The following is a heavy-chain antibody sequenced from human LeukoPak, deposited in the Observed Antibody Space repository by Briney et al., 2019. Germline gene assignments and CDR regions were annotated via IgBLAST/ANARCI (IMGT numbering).Heavy chain of an antibody. CDR1: GFTFSSYS. J-gene: IGHJ4*02. CDR2: ITSGSSYI. Sequence: PGGSLRLSCAASGFTFSSYSMNWVRQAPGKGLGWVSSITSGSSYIYYADSVKGRFTISRDNAKSSLFLQMNSLRAEDTAVYYCAREDCGGDCCLFDHWGQGTLVTVSS. CDR3: AREDCGGDCCLFDH. D-gene: IGHD2-21*02. V-gene: IGHV3-21*01.